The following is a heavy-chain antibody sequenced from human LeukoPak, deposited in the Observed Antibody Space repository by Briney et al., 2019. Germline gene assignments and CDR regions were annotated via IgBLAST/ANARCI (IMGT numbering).Heavy chain of an antibody. J-gene: IGHJ4*02. CDR1: GASIRSYY. Sequence: SETLSLTCTVSGASIRSYYWSWIRQPPGKGLEWVAYIHDSGSTYYNPSLKSRVTMSEDTSKNQFSLKLSSVTAADTAMYYCARAPVAGYFDYWGQGTLVTVSS. CDR2: IHDSGST. V-gene: IGHV4-59*12. D-gene: IGHD6-19*01. CDR3: ARAPVAGYFDY.